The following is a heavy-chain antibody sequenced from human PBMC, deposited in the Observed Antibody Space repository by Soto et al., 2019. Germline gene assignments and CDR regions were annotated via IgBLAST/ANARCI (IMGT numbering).Heavy chain of an antibody. V-gene: IGHV4-61*08. D-gene: IGHD4-17*01. CDR3: ARGASLYGDSVFDY. CDR1: GGSISGGDYY. Sequence: SETLSLTCTVSGGSISGGDYYWSWIRQPPGKGLEWIGYMYYRGNPYYNPSLKSRVAISVDTSKNQFSLKLSSVTAADTAVYYCARGASLYGDSVFDYWGQGTLVTVSS. J-gene: IGHJ4*02. CDR2: MYYRGNP.